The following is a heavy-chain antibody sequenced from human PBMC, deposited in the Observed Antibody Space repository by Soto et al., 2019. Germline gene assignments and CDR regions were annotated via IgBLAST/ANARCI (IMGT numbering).Heavy chain of an antibody. V-gene: IGHV1-18*01. J-gene: IGHJ5*02. CDR2: ISVYNVNT. Sequence: ASVKVSCKASGYTFNNYGISWVRQAPGHGLEWMGWISVYNVNTNYIQKLQDRVTLTTDTSTSTAYMELRSLRSDDTAVYYCARYNCSSTSCYGPHGAWFDPWGQGTLVTVSS. CDR3: ARYNCSSTSCYGPHGAWFDP. D-gene: IGHD2-2*01. CDR1: GYTFNNYG.